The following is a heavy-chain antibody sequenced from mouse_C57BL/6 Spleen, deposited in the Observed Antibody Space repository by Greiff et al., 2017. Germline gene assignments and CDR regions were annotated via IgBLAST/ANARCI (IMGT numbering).Heavy chain of an antibody. Sequence: VQLQQSGAELVKPGASVKMSCKASGYTFTTYPIEWMKQNHGKSLEWIGNFHPYNDDTKYNEKFKGKATLTVEKSSSTVYLELSRLTSDDSAVDYCARGDYYGSSPFAYWGQGTLVTVSA. D-gene: IGHD1-1*01. CDR3: ARGDYYGSSPFAY. V-gene: IGHV1-47*01. J-gene: IGHJ3*01. CDR1: GYTFTTYP. CDR2: FHPYNDDT.